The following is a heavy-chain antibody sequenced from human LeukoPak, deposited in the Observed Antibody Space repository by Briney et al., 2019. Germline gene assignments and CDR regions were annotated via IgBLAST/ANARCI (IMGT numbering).Heavy chain of an antibody. Sequence: ASVKVSCKASGYTFTSYYMHWVRQAPGQGLEWMGIINPSGGSTSYAQKFQGRVTMTRDMSTSTVYMELSSLRSDDTAVYYCAREGVKSGWYLYYYYYYMDVWGKGTTVTVSS. D-gene: IGHD6-19*01. CDR1: GYTFTSYY. CDR3: AREGVKSGWYLYYYYYYMDV. CDR2: INPSGGST. V-gene: IGHV1-46*01. J-gene: IGHJ6*03.